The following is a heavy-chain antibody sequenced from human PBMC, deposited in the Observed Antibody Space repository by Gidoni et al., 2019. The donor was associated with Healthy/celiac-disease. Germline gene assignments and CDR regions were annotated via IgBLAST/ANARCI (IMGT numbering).Heavy chain of an antibody. CDR1: GGASSGYY. J-gene: IGHJ5*02. CDR3: ARADYGGNSEINWFYP. Sequence: QVQLQQRGAGLLKPSETLSLTCAVYGGASSGYYWSLIRQPPGRGLEWIGDINHSGSTNYNPSLKRRVTISVDTSKTQFSLKRSSVTAADTAVYYCARADYGGNSEINWFYPWGQGTLVTVSS. CDR2: INHSGST. D-gene: IGHD4-17*01. V-gene: IGHV4-34*01.